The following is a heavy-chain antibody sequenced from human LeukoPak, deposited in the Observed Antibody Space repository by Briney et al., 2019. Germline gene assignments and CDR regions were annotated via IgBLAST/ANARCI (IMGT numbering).Heavy chain of an antibody. V-gene: IGHV4-59*08. Sequence: SETLPLTCTVSGGSIRSYYWSWIRQPPGERLEWIGYIYYSGSTNYNPSLKSRVAISVDTSKNQFSLKLSSVTAADTAVYYCARQEMGTGDLPWGQGTLVTVSS. CDR3: ARQEMGTGDLP. CDR2: IYYSGST. J-gene: IGHJ5*02. D-gene: IGHD3-10*01. CDR1: GGSIRSYY.